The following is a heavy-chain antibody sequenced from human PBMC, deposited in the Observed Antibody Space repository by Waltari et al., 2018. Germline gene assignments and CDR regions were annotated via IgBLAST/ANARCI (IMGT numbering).Heavy chain of an antibody. CDR3: AREGDSSSDPFHY. D-gene: IGHD6-6*01. Sequence: QVQLVQSGSELKKPGASVKVSCEASGYTFTSYAMHWVRQAPGQGLEWMAWINTNTGNPTYAQGFTGRFVFSLDTYVNTAYLQISSLKAEDSAVYYCAREGDSSSDPFHYWGQGTLVTVSS. J-gene: IGHJ4*02. CDR1: GYTFTSYA. V-gene: IGHV7-4-1*02. CDR2: INTNTGNP.